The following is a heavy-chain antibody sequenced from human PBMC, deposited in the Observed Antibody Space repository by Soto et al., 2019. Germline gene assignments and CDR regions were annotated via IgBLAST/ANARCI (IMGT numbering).Heavy chain of an antibody. CDR1: GGTFSSYA. CDR2: IIPIFGTA. Sequence: QVQLVQSGAEVKKPGSSVKVSCKASGGTFSSYAISWVQQAPGQGLEWMGGIIPIFGTANYAQEFQGRVTITADESTSTAYMELSSLRSEDTAVYYCARETGYCSSTSCADAFDIWGQGTMVTVSS. J-gene: IGHJ3*02. D-gene: IGHD2-2*01. V-gene: IGHV1-69*01. CDR3: ARETGYCSSTSCADAFDI.